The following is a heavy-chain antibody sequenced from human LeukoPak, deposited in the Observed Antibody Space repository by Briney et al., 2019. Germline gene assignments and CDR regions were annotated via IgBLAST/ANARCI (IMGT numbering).Heavy chain of an antibody. V-gene: IGHV7-4-1*02. CDR2: MNTNTGKA. J-gene: IGHJ6*02. CDR3: AREEGGLDV. CDR1: GYDFSIYT. Sequence: ASVKVSCKPSGYDFSIYTLNGVRQVPGQGPEWMGWMNTNTGKATYAQDFRGRFVFSFDSSVSTAYLEITSLKAADTAVYYCAREEGGLDVWGQGTTVIVSS.